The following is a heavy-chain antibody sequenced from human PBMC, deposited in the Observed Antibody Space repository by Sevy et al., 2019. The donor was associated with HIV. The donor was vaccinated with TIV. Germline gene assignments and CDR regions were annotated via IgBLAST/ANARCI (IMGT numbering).Heavy chain of an antibody. CDR1: GGSISSDY. CDR2: IYYSGST. Sequence: SETLSLTCTVSGGSISSDYWSWVRQPPGKGLEWIGYIYYSGSTNYNPSLKSRVTISVDTSKNQFSLKLSSVTAADTAVYYCARARYTYYDSSGFFDYWGQGTLVTVSS. CDR3: ARARYTYYDSSGFFDY. V-gene: IGHV4-59*01. J-gene: IGHJ4*02. D-gene: IGHD3-22*01.